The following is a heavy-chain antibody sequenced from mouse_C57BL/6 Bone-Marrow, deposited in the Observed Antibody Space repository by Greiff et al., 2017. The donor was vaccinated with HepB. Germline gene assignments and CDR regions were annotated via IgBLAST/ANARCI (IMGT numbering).Heavy chain of an antibody. Sequence: VQLQQPGAELVKPGASVKLSCKASGYTFTSYWMHWVKQRPGQGLEWIGMIHPNSGSTNYNEKFKSKATLTVDKSSSTAYMQLSSLTSEDSAVYYCARRAITTVVATYFDYWGQGTTLTVSS. V-gene: IGHV1-64*01. D-gene: IGHD1-1*01. CDR3: ARRAITTVVATYFDY. J-gene: IGHJ2*01. CDR1: GYTFTSYW. CDR2: IHPNSGST.